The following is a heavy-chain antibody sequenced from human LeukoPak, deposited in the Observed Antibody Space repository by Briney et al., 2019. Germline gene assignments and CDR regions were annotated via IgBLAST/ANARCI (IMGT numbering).Heavy chain of an antibody. D-gene: IGHD2-8*01. J-gene: IGHJ6*03. CDR1: GYTFTSYY. CDR3: ATGALGYCTNGVCLEAGYYMDV. CDR2: INPSGGSA. Sequence: ASVKVSCKASGYTFTSYYMHWVRQAPGQGLEWMGIINPSGGSASYAQKFQGRVTMTRDMSTSTVYMELSSLRSEDTAVYYCATGALGYCTNGVCLEAGYYMDVWGKGTTVTVSS. V-gene: IGHV1-46*01.